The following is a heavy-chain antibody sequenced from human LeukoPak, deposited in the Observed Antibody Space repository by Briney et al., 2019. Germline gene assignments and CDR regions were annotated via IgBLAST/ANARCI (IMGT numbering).Heavy chain of an antibody. J-gene: IGHJ3*02. Sequence: SETLSLTCTVSGGSISSYYWSWIRQPPGKGLEWIGYIYYSGSTNYNPSLKSRVTISVDTSKNQFSLKLSSVTAADTAVYYCARHSGYGYWAAFDIWDQGTMVTVSS. CDR2: IYYSGST. V-gene: IGHV4-59*08. CDR3: ARHSGYGYWAAFDI. CDR1: GGSISSYY. D-gene: IGHD5-18*01.